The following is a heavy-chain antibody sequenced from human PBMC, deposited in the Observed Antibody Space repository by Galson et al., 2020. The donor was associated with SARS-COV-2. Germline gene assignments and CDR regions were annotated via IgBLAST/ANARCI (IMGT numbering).Heavy chain of an antibody. D-gene: IGHD6-13*01. V-gene: IGHV3-33*01. CDR1: GYTFSSYG. J-gene: IGHJ4*02. Sequence: TGGSMRLSCAASGYTFSSYGMHWVRKAPGKGLEWVAVIWYDGSNKYYADSVKGRFTISRDNSKNTLYLQMNSPRAEDTAGYYCASGYSSSCEGGYWCQGTLVTVSA. CDR3: ASGYSSSCEGGY. CDR2: IWYDGSNK.